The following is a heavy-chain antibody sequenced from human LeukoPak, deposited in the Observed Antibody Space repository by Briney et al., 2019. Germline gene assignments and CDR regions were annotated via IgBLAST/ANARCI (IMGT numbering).Heavy chain of an antibody. CDR1: GGSFSGYY. D-gene: IGHD3-10*01. Sequence: SSETLSLTCAVYGGSFSGYYWSWIRQPPGKGLEGIGEINHSGSTNYNPSLKSRVTISVDTSKNQFSLKLSSVTAADTAVYYCARGQPLWFGELRHWFDPWGQGTLVTVSS. J-gene: IGHJ5*02. CDR3: ARGQPLWFGELRHWFDP. CDR2: INHSGST. V-gene: IGHV4-34*01.